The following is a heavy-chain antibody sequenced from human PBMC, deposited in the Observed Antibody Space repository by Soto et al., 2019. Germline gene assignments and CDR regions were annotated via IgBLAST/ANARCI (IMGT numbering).Heavy chain of an antibody. V-gene: IGHV1-18*01. CDR1: GYTFTSYG. D-gene: IGHD2-2*01. CDR2: ISAYNGNT. Sequence: ASVKVSCKASGYTFTSYGISWVRQAPGQGLEWMGWISAYNGNTNYAQKLQGRVTMTTGTSTSTAYMELRSLRSDDTAVYYCARASYCSSTSCYSRGINDYYYYGMDVWGQGTTVTVSS. J-gene: IGHJ6*02. CDR3: ARASYCSSTSCYSRGINDYYYYGMDV.